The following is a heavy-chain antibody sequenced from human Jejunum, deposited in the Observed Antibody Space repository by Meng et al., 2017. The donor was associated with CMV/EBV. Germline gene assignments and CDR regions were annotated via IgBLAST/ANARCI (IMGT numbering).Heavy chain of an antibody. V-gene: IGHV4-34*01. CDR1: GGSFSGYY. J-gene: IGHJ5*02. Sequence: VYGGSFSGYYWTWIRQSPGRGLEWIGQINYNGISNYNPSLKSRVTISGDTSSNQLSLKLTSVTAADTAVYYCVRGHLGYCSSSNCLPNPWGQGTLVTVSS. D-gene: IGHD2-2*03. CDR3: VRGHLGYCSSSNCLPNP. CDR2: INYNGIS.